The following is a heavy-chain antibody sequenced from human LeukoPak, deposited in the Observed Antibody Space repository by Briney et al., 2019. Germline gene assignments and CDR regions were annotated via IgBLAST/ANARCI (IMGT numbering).Heavy chain of an antibody. CDR2: LSGSGIAT. J-gene: IGHJ4*01. D-gene: IGHD6-19*01. Sequence: PGGSLRLSRAASGFTFSNSAMSWVRQAPGKGLEWVSTLSGSGIATYYADSVKGRFTISRDNSKNTLYLQMNSLRAEDTAVYYCAKEIYSSGWSYFDYWGHGTLVTVSS. V-gene: IGHV3-23*01. CDR1: GFTFSNSA. CDR3: AKEIYSSGWSYFDY.